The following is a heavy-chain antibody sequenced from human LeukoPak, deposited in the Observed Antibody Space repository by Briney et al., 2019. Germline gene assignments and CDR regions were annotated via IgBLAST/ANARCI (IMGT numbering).Heavy chain of an antibody. V-gene: IGHV3-30*02. CDR2: IRYDGSNK. D-gene: IGHD3-22*01. J-gene: IGHJ4*02. Sequence: GGSLRLSCAASGFTFSSYGMHWVRQAPGKGLEWVAFIRYDGSNKYYADSVKGRFTISRDNSKNTLYLQMNSLRAEDTAVYYCAKDISGSPGDYWGQGTLVTVSS. CDR1: GFTFSSYG. CDR3: AKDISGSPGDY.